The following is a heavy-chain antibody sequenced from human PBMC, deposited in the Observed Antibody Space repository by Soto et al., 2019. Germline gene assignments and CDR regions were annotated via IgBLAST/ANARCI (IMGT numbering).Heavy chain of an antibody. CDR2: LNPDRGDT. CDR1: RNTFRGND. V-gene: IGHV1-2*02. CDR3: ATDRVSGRFDGLDV. Sequence: QHIQSGAQMRKPGASVKVSCKSYRNTFRGNDIHWVLQAPGRGLEWVGWLNPDRGDTDYSPKLQGRVALTTDASVSLVFMELSGLTSDDTAVYYCATDRVSGRFDGLDVWGQGTTVIVSS. J-gene: IGHJ6*02. D-gene: IGHD3-10*01.